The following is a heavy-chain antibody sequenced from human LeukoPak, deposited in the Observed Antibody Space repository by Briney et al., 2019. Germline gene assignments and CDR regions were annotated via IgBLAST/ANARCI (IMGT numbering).Heavy chain of an antibody. Sequence: SETLSLTCTVSGGSISSYYWSWIRQPPGKGLEWIGYIYYSGSTNYNPSLKSRVTISVDTSKNQFSLKLSSVTAADTAVYYCARAFYDFWSGYTKSNALDIWGQGTMVTVSS. V-gene: IGHV4-59*12. D-gene: IGHD3-3*01. J-gene: IGHJ3*02. CDR1: GGSISSYY. CDR3: ARAFYDFWSGYTKSNALDI. CDR2: IYYSGST.